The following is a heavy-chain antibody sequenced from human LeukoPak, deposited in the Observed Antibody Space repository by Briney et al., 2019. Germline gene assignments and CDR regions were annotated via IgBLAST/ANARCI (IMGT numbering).Heavy chain of an antibody. CDR2: IIPILDIA. CDR3: ARDSYTVATPFDY. CDR1: GGTFSSYA. J-gene: IGHJ4*02. D-gene: IGHD5-12*01. V-gene: IGHV1-69*04. Sequence: ASVKVSCKASGGTFSSYAISWVRQAPGQGLEWMGRIIPILDIANYAQKFQGRVTITADKSTSTAYMELSSLRSEDTAVYYCARDSYTVATPFDYWGQGTLVTVSS.